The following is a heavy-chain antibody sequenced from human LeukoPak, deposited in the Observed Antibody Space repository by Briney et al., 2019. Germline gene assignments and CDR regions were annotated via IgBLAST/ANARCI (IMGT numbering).Heavy chain of an antibody. J-gene: IGHJ4*02. CDR3: ARVPLRFLEPFDY. CDR1: GGSISSYH. D-gene: IGHD3-3*01. Sequence: PSETLSLTCTVSGGSISSYHWSWIRQPPGKGLEWIAYIYYTGSTNYNPSLKSRVTISVDTSKNQFSLKLSSVTAADTAVYYCARVPLRFLEPFDYWGQGTLVTVSS. V-gene: IGHV4-59*12. CDR2: IYYTGST.